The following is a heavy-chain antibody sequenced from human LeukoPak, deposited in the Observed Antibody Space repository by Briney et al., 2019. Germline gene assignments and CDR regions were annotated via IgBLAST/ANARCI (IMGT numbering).Heavy chain of an antibody. CDR2: IIPISGTA. V-gene: IGHV1-69*01. CDR1: GGTFSSYA. CDR3: ARGGITMTVVDPDAFDI. Sequence: SVKVSCKASGGTFSSYAISWVRQAPGQGLEWMGGIIPISGTANYAQKFQGRVTITADESTSTAYMELSSLRSEDTAVYYCARGGITMTVVDPDAFDIWGQGTMVTVSS. D-gene: IGHD3-22*01. J-gene: IGHJ3*02.